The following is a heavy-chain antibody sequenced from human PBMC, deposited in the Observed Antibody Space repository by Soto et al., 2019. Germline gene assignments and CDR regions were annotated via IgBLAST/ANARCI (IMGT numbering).Heavy chain of an antibody. CDR2: MSRGGGT. CDR3: VGHFNARRGGHFPH. CDR1: GCSINTNSYY. J-gene: IGHJ1*01. V-gene: IGHV4-39*01. D-gene: IGHD3-10*01. Sequence: SETLSLTCAVSGCSINTNSYYWGWFRQPPRKEPPWIDSMSRGGGTLYHPPHKSRLSICQDMSKNRFSLDPRSVTAADTAVYYCVGHFNARRGGHFPHWGQGTPVSVTS.